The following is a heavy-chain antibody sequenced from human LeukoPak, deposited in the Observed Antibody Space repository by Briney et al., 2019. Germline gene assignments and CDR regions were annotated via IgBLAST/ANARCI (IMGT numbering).Heavy chain of an antibody. J-gene: IGHJ4*02. CDR2: ISYDGSNK. V-gene: IGHV3-30*01. Sequence: GGSLRLSCAASGFTFSSYAMPWVRQAPGKGLEWVAVISYDGSNKYYADSVKGRFTISRDNSKNTLYLQMNSLRAEDTAVYYCARSPGSYYEYYFDYWGQGTPVTVSS. CDR1: GFTFSSYA. CDR3: ARSPGSYYEYYFDY. D-gene: IGHD1-26*01.